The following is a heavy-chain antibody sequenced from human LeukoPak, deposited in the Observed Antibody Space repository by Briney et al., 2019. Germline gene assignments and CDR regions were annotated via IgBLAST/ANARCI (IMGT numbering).Heavy chain of an antibody. CDR1: GDSIPSGICY. D-gene: IGHD6-6*01. J-gene: IGHJ3*02. Sequence: SQTLSLTCILSGDSIPSGICYWTWIRQHPGKGLEWVGYISYSESTYCNPSLKSRVTISVDTSKNQFSLNLASGTAADTAVYYCAREFEYSSSSGLFDIWGPGTIVTVSS. CDR2: ISYSEST. CDR3: AREFEYSSSSGLFDI. V-gene: IGHV4-31*03.